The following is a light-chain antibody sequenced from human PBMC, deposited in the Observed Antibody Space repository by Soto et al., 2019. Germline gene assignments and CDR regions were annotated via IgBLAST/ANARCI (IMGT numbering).Light chain of an antibody. J-gene: IGKJ1*01. Sequence: DIQMTQSPSTLSASVGDRFTITCRASQSISSWLAWYQQKPGKAPKLLIYKASTLQSGVRSRFSASGSGTEFTLAISSLQPDDSATYYCQQYNDNWTFGQGTKVDIK. CDR1: QSISSW. CDR2: KAS. V-gene: IGKV1-5*03. CDR3: QQYNDNWT.